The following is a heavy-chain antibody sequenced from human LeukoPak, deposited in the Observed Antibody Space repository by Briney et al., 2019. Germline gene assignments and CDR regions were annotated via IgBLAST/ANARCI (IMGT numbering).Heavy chain of an antibody. CDR1: GGSISSYY. CDR2: IYYSGST. V-gene: IGHV4-59*08. CDR3: ARLSQSGSYLAQIDAFDI. Sequence: SETLSLTCTVSGGSISSYYWSWIRQPPGKGLEWIGYIYYSGSTNYNPSLKSRVTISVDTSKNQFSLKLSSVTAADTAVYYCARLSQSGSYLAQIDAFDIWGQGTMVTVSS. J-gene: IGHJ3*02. D-gene: IGHD1-26*01.